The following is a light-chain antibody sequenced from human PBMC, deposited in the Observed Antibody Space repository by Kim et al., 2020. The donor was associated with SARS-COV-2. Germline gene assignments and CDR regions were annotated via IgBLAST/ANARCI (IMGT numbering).Light chain of an antibody. J-gene: IGLJ1*01. CDR2: GKN. V-gene: IGLV3-19*01. Sequence: SSELTQDPAVSVALGQTVRITCQGDSLRSYYASWYQHKPGQAPVLVIYGKNNRPSGIPDRFSGSSSGNTASLTITGAQAEDEADYYCNSRDSSGNPYYVFGTGTKVTVL. CDR3: NSRDSSGNPYYV. CDR1: SLRSYY.